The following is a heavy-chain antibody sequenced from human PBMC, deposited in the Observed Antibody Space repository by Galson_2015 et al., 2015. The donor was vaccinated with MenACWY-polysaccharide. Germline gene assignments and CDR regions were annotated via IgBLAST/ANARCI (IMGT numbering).Heavy chain of an antibody. CDR1: GFAFSSFA. CDR3: ARAWGAPVSFDY. Sequence: SLRLSCAASGFAFSSFALHWVRQAPGKGLEWVAVISYDGSQTNYADSVKGQFSISRDNSKNTLFLQMNSLRPEDTAVYYCARAWGAPVSFDYWGKGTLFTVSS. CDR2: ISYDGSQT. D-gene: IGHD1-26*01. J-gene: IGHJ4*01. V-gene: IGHV3-30-3*01.